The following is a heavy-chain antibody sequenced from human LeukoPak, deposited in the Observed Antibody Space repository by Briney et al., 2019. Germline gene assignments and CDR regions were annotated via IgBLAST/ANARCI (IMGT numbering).Heavy chain of an antibody. CDR3: ARDGYSSGWYEVDY. CDR2: ISAYNGNT. Sequence: ASVKVSCKASGYTFTSYGISWVRQAPGQGLEWMGWISAYNGNTNYAQKLKGRVTMTTDTSTSTAYMELRSLRSDDTAVYYCARDGYSSGWYEVDYWGQGTLVTVSS. J-gene: IGHJ4*02. D-gene: IGHD6-19*01. CDR1: GYTFTSYG. V-gene: IGHV1-18*01.